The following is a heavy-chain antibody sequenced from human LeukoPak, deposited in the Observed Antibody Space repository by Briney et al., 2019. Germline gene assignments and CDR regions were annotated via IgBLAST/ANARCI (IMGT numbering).Heavy chain of an antibody. J-gene: IGHJ6*02. V-gene: IGHV4-34*01. CDR2: INHSGST. CDR1: GGSFSGYY. Sequence: SETLSLTCAAYGGSFSGYYWSWIRQPPGKGLEWIGEINHSGSTNYNPSLKSRVTISVDTSKNQFSLKLSSVTAADTAVYYCARGGDGDFWSGYYPASYGMDVWGQGTTVTVSS. D-gene: IGHD3-3*01. CDR3: ARGGDGDFWSGYYPASYGMDV.